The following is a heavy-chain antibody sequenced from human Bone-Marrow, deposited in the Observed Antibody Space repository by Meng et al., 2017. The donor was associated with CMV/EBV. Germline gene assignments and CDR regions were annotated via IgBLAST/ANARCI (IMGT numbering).Heavy chain of an antibody. D-gene: IGHD6-13*01. CDR3: ARGSSTEAAPLFDP. V-gene: IGHV4-38-2*02. CDR1: GYSISSGYY. J-gene: IGHJ5*02. CDR2: IYHSGST. Sequence: SETLSLTCTVSGYSISSGYYWGWIRQPPGKGLEWIGSIYHSGSTYYNPSLKSRVTISVDTSKNQFSQKLRSVTAADSAVYFCARGSSTEAAPLFDPWGQGALVTVSS.